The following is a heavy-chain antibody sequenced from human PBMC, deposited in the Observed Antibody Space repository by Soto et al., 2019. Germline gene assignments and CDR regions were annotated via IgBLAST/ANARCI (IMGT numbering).Heavy chain of an antibody. CDR1: GFTFSSYA. V-gene: IGHV3-30-3*01. Sequence: QVQLVESGGGVVQPGRSLRLSCAASGFTFSSYAMHWVRQAPGKGLEWVAVIPYDGSNKYYADSVKGRFTISRDNSKNTLYLQMNSLRAEDTAVYYCARLMSPFDYWGQGTLVTVSS. J-gene: IGHJ4*02. CDR3: ARLMSPFDY. CDR2: IPYDGSNK.